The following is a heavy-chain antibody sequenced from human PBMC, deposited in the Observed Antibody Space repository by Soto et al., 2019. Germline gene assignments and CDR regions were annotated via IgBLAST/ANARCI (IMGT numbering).Heavy chain of an antibody. CDR2: MFYSGAT. V-gene: IGHV4-39*01. D-gene: IGHD2-15*01. CDR1: GGSISDISYC. CDR3: ARHKSGSDWLDP. J-gene: IGHJ5*02. Sequence: SETLSLTXTVSGGSISDISYCWGWIRQPPGRGLQWIGCMFYSGATYYNPSLKNRVTLSVDTSNNEFSLKLVSVTAPDTAVYYCARHKSGSDWLDPWGQGTLVTVSS.